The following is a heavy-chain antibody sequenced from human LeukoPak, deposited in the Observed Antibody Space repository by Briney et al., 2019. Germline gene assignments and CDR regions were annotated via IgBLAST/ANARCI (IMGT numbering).Heavy chain of an antibody. Sequence: HPGGSLRLSCAASGFTFSSYWMTWVRQAPGKGLEWVANLNPDGSRKFYVDSVKGRFTISRDNAKNSLYLQMHSLGAEDTALYYCARDAYDDSSESWGQGTLVTASS. CDR1: GFTFSSYW. D-gene: IGHD3-3*01. V-gene: IGHV3-7*01. J-gene: IGHJ5*02. CDR3: ARDAYDDSSES. CDR2: LNPDGSRK.